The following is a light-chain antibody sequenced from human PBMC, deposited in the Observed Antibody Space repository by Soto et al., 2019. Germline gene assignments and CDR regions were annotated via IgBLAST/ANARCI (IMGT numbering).Light chain of an antibody. CDR3: QQYNNWWT. Sequence: DIVLTQSPATLSLSPGETATLSCRASQSVSTKLAWYQQRPGQTPRLLIYGASTRATGIPARFSGSGSGTEFTLTISSLQSEDFAVYYCQQYNNWWTLGQGTKVDIK. CDR2: GAS. V-gene: IGKV3-15*01. J-gene: IGKJ1*01. CDR1: QSVSTK.